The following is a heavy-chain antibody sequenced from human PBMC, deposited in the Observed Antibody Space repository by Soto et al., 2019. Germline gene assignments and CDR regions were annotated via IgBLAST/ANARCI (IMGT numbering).Heavy chain of an antibody. Sequence: SVKVSCEASGGTFSSYTISWVRQAPGQGLEWMGRIIPILGIANYAQKFQGRVTITADKSTSTAYMELSSLRSEDTAVYYCARDDYGDYDLVDYWGQGTLVTAPQ. CDR2: IIPILGIA. CDR1: GGTFSSYT. V-gene: IGHV1-69*04. D-gene: IGHD4-17*01. J-gene: IGHJ4*02. CDR3: ARDDYGDYDLVDY.